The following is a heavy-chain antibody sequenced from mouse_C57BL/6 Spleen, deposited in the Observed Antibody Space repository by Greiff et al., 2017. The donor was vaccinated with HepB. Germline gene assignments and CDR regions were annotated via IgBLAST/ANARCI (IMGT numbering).Heavy chain of an antibody. V-gene: IGHV1-82*01. J-gene: IGHJ2*01. CDR2: IYPGDGDT. CDR3: AGDYDGADYFDY. D-gene: IGHD2-4*01. Sequence: QVQLKESGPELVKPGASVKISCKASGYAFSSSWMNWVKQRPGKGLEWIGRIYPGDGDTNYNGKFKGKATLTADKSSSTAYMQLSSLTSEDSAVYFCAGDYDGADYFDYWGQGTTLTVSS. CDR1: GYAFSSSW.